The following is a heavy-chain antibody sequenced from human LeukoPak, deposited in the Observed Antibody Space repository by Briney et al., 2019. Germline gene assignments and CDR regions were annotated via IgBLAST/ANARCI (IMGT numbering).Heavy chain of an antibody. Sequence: PGGSLRLSCAASGFTFSSYAMSWVRQAPGKGLEWVSAISGSGGSTYYADSVKGRFTISRDNSKNTLYLQMNSLRSDDTAVYYCARERTYHYYMDVWGKGTTVTVSS. CDR3: ARERTYHYYMDV. V-gene: IGHV3-23*01. J-gene: IGHJ6*03. CDR1: GFTFSSYA. CDR2: ISGSGGST.